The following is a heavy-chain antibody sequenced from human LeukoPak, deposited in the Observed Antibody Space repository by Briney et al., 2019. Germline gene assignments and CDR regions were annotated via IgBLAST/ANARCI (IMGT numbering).Heavy chain of an antibody. V-gene: IGHV3-21*01. Sequence: GGSLRLSCAASGFTFSSYGMNWVRQAPGKGLEWVSSISSSSSYIYYADSVKGRFTISRDNAKNSLYLQMNSLRAEDTAVYYCASAGEWELRIDYWGQGTLVTVSS. J-gene: IGHJ4*02. CDR1: GFTFSSYG. D-gene: IGHD1-26*01. CDR3: ASAGEWELRIDY. CDR2: ISSSSSYI.